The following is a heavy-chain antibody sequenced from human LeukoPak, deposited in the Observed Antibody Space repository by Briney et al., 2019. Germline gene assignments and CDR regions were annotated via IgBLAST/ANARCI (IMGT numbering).Heavy chain of an antibody. Sequence: GGSLRLSCAASGFTFSRYPVNWVRQAPGKGLEWASYINDRGRTKYYADSVKGRFTISRDNAKNSLYLQMDSLRDEDTAVYYCARGASWVPHDYWGQGTLVTVSS. D-gene: IGHD1-26*01. CDR3: ARGASWVPHDY. V-gene: IGHV3-48*02. J-gene: IGHJ4*02. CDR1: GFTFSRYP. CDR2: INDRGRTK.